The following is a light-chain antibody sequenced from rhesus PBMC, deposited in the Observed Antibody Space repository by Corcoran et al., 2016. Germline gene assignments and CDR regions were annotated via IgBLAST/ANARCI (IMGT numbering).Light chain of an antibody. V-gene: IGKV4-1*01. J-gene: IGKJ4*01. CDR1: QSLLYSSNNNNY. Sequence: DIVMTQSPDSLAVSLGERVTINCKSSQSLLYSSNNNNYLAWYQQKPGQAPQMHIYWASNLDPGVPNRFIASGSGTDFTLTIMCLQAEDVAVYYCQQYYSTPLTCGGGTKVEIK. CDR2: WAS. CDR3: QQYYSTPLT.